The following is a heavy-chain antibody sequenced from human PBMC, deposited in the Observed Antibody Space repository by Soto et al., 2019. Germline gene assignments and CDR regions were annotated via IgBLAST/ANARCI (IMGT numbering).Heavy chain of an antibody. CDR1: GGTFSSDA. Sequence: QVQLVQSGAEVKKPGSSVKVSCKASGGTFSSDAISWVRQAPGQGLEWMGRIIPILDIANYAQKFQGRVTITADKPTSTAFMELSSLRNEDTAVYYCARHHCSSTTCHASDYWGQGTLVTVSS. D-gene: IGHD2-2*01. CDR2: IIPILDIA. V-gene: IGHV1-69*02. J-gene: IGHJ4*02. CDR3: ARHHCSSTTCHASDY.